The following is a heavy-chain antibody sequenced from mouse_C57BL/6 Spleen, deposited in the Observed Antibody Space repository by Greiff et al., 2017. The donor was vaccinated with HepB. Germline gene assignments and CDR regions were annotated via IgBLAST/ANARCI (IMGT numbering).Heavy chain of an antibody. CDR3: TITTVVAKRYFDV. Sequence: EVQLQQSGGGLVQPGGSMKLSCVASGFTFSNYWMNWVRQSPEKGLEWVAQIRLKSDNYATHYAESVKGRFTISRDDSKSSVYLQMNNLRAEDTGIYYCTITTVVAKRYFDVWGTGTTVTVSS. D-gene: IGHD1-1*01. J-gene: IGHJ1*03. CDR2: IRLKSDNYAT. V-gene: IGHV6-3*01. CDR1: GFTFSNYW.